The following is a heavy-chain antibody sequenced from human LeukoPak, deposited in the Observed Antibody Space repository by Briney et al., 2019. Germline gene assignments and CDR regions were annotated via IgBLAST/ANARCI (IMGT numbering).Heavy chain of an antibody. CDR1: GFTFSSYG. CDR3: ARGGYYDILTGYLDY. Sequence: PGGSLRLSCAASGFTFSSYGMHWVRQAPGKGLEWVAVIWYDGSKKYYADSVKGRFTISRDNSKNTLYLQMNSLRAEDTAVYYCARGGYYDILTGYLDYWGQGTLVTVSS. CDR2: IWYDGSKK. V-gene: IGHV3-33*01. J-gene: IGHJ4*02. D-gene: IGHD3-9*01.